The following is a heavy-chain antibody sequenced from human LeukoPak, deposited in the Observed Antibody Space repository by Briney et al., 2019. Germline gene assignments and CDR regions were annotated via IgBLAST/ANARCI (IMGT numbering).Heavy chain of an antibody. CDR1: GGTFSSYA. J-gene: IGHJ3*02. CDR3: ARGGPALPAAIIDDAFDI. V-gene: IGHV1-69*05. D-gene: IGHD2-2*01. Sequence: ASVKVSCKASGGTFSSYAISWVRQAPGQGLEWMGGIIPIFGTANYAQKFQGRVTITTDESTSTAYMELSSLRSEDTAVYYCARGGPALPAAIIDDAFDIWGQGTMVTVSS. CDR2: IIPIFGTA.